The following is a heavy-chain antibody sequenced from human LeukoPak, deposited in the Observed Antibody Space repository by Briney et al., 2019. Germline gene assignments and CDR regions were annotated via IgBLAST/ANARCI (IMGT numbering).Heavy chain of an antibody. CDR2: IYYSGST. CDR3: ARRRYCSGGSCYSDWFDP. Sequence: SETLSLTCTVSGGSISSYYWSWIRQPPGKGLEWIGYIYYSGSTNYNPSLKSRVTMSVDTSKNQFSLKLSSVTAADTAVYYCARRRYCSGGSCYSDWFDPWGQGTLVTVSS. D-gene: IGHD2-15*01. V-gene: IGHV4-59*08. J-gene: IGHJ5*02. CDR1: GGSISSYY.